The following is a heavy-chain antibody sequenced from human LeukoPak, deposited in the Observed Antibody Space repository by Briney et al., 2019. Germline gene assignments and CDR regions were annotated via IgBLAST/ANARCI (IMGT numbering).Heavy chain of an antibody. CDR3: ARRDSSRYWYFDL. CDR2: VSYSGSSGST. CDR1: GASISSYY. Sequence: SETLSLTCTVSGASISSYYWSWIRQPPGKGLESIGYVSYSGSSGSTNYNPSPKSRVTISVDTSKSQFSLKLNSVTAADTAVYFCARRDSSRYWYFDLWGRGTLVTVSS. J-gene: IGHJ2*01. V-gene: IGHV4-59*08. D-gene: IGHD3-22*01.